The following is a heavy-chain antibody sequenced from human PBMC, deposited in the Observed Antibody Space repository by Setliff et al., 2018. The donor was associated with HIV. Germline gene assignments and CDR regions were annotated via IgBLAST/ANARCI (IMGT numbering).Heavy chain of an antibody. CDR1: GFTFNYHA. Sequence: PGGSLRLSCAASGFTFNYHAMTWVRQAPGKGLEWVSLIYGGGSSTYYADSVKGRFTMSRDNSKNALYLQMNNLRAEDTAIYFCAKDYTPTFWEYNWFDTWGQGTLVTVSS. CDR2: IYGGGSST. CDR3: AKDYTPTFWEYNWFDT. D-gene: IGHD3-3*01. V-gene: IGHV3-23*03. J-gene: IGHJ5*02.